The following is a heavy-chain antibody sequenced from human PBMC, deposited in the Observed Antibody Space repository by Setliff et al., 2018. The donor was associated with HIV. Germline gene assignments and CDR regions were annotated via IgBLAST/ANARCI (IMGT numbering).Heavy chain of an antibody. J-gene: IGHJ6*03. V-gene: IGHV3-30*07. CDR2: VTYDGRRT. CDR1: GFTFRTFA. D-gene: IGHD2-2*01. CDR3: AKGGQFTTSTTDPHYYYMDV. Sequence: GGSLRLSCVASGFTFRTFAMHWVRQAPGKGLEWVSGVTYDGRRTFYADSVKGRFTITRDNSENTLFLQVNSLRTEDTAVYYCAKGGQFTTSTTDPHYYYMDVWGKGTTVTVSS.